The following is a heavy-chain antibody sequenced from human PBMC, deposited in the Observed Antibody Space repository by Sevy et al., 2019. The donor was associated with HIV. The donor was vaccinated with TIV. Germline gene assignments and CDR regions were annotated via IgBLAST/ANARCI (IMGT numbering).Heavy chain of an antibody. V-gene: IGHV6-1*01. Sequence: SQTLSLTCAISGDSVSSNSAAWNWIRQSPSRCLEWLGRTYYRSKWYNDYAVSVKSRITINPETSKNQFSLQLNSVTPEDTAVYYCARGISEYDILTGYRFDYWGQGTLVTVSS. J-gene: IGHJ4*02. CDR1: GDSVSSNSAA. D-gene: IGHD3-9*01. CDR3: ARGISEYDILTGYRFDY. CDR2: TYYRSKWYN.